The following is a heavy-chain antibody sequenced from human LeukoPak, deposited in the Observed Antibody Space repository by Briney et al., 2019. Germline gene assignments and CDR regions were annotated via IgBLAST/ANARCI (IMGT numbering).Heavy chain of an antibody. CDR1: GFTFSIYA. CDR2: ISGSGSGGST. Sequence: GGSLRLSCAASGFTFSIYAMSWVRQAPGKGLEWVSGISGSGSGGSTNYANSVKGRFTIPRDNSKNTLYLQMNSLRAEDTAVYYCARDQYLGPTRALDAFDIWGQGTMVTVSS. D-gene: IGHD2-2*01. CDR3: ARDQYLGPTRALDAFDI. J-gene: IGHJ3*02. V-gene: IGHV3-23*01.